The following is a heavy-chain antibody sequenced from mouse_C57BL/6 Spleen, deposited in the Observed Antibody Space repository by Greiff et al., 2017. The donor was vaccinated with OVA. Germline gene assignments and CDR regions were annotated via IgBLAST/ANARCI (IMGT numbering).Heavy chain of an antibody. V-gene: IGHV1-69*01. D-gene: IGHD2-4*01. CDR3: ARGAYYDYDGLFAY. CDR1: GYTFTSYW. CDR2: IDPSDSYT. Sequence: QVQLQRPGAELVMPGASVKLSCKASGYTFTSYWMHWVKQRPGQGLEWIGEIDPSDSYTNYNQKFKGKSTLTVDKSSSTAYMQLSSLTSEDSAVYYCARGAYYDYDGLFAYWGQGTLVTVSA. J-gene: IGHJ3*01.